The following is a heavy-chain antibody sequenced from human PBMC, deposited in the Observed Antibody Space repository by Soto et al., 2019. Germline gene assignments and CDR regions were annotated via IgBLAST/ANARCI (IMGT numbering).Heavy chain of an antibody. V-gene: IGHV3-23*01. J-gene: IGHJ1*01. Sequence: GGSLRLSCAASGFTFSSYAMSWVRQAPGKGLEWVSAISGSGGSTYYADSVKGRFTISRDNSKNTLYLQMNSLRAEDTAVYYCANWPRPFIVVVVAARQEYFQHWGQGTLVTVSS. CDR3: ANWPRPFIVVVVAARQEYFQH. CDR1: GFTFSSYA. D-gene: IGHD2-15*01. CDR2: ISGSGGST.